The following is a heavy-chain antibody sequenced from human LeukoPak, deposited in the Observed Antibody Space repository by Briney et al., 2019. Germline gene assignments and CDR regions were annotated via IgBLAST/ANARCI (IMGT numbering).Heavy chain of an antibody. CDR3: AVGVPAAILGY. CDR1: GGSISSYY. J-gene: IGHJ4*02. Sequence: SETLSLTCTVSGGSISSYYCSWIRQPPGKGLEWIGYIYYSGSTNYNPSLKSRVTISVDTSKNQFSLKLSSVTAADTAVYYCAVGVPAAILGYWGQGTLVTVSS. V-gene: IGHV4-59*01. CDR2: IYYSGST. D-gene: IGHD2-2*01.